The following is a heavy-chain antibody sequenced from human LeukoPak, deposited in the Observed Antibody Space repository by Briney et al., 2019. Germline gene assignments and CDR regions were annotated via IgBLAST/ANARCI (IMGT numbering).Heavy chain of an antibody. CDR2: IYHTGGT. CDR1: GVSISNYY. D-gene: IGHD3-22*01. Sequence: SETLSLNCTVSGVSISNYYWSWVRQSPENGLEWIGYIYHTGGTSYNPSLKSRVSISVDTSKNQFSLKLTSVTAADTAVYYCARQTYYNNRLLFDYWGQGNLVTVSS. J-gene: IGHJ4*02. V-gene: IGHV4-59*08. CDR3: ARQTYYNNRLLFDY.